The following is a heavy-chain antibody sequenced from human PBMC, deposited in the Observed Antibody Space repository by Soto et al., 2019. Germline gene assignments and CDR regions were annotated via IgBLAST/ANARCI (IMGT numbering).Heavy chain of an antibody. CDR2: ISTSSSYI. CDR1: GFTFNSYS. Sequence: GGSPRLSCAASGFTFNSYSMNWVRQAPGKGLEWVSSISTSSSYIYYADSVKGRFIISRDNAKNSLYLQMNSLRAEDTAVYYCARQYSSSSPFDFWGQGTLVTVSS. D-gene: IGHD6-13*01. CDR3: ARQYSSSSPFDF. J-gene: IGHJ4*02. V-gene: IGHV3-21*01.